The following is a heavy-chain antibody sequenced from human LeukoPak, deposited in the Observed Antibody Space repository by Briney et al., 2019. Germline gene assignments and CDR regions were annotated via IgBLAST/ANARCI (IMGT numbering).Heavy chain of an antibody. CDR2: IYYSGST. CDR3: ARKSASDAFDI. Sequence: PSETLSLTCTVSGGSISSGGYYWSWIRQPPGKGLEWIGSIYYSGSTYYNPSLKSRVTISVDTSKDQFSLKLSSVTAADTAVYYCARKSASDAFDIWGQGTMVTVSS. CDR1: GGSISSGGYY. V-gene: IGHV4-39*01. J-gene: IGHJ3*02.